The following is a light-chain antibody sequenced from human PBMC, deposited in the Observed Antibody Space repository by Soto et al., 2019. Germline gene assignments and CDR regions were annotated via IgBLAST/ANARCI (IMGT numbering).Light chain of an antibody. CDR1: QSVSNS. V-gene: IGKV3-11*01. Sequence: EIVLTQSPATLSLSPGERATLSCRASQSVSNSLAWYQQKPGQAPRLLIYDASNRVAGIPARFSGSGSGTDFILTISSLEPEDFAVYYCQQRSNWPPMYTFGQGTKLEIK. CDR2: DAS. J-gene: IGKJ2*01. CDR3: QQRSNWPPMYT.